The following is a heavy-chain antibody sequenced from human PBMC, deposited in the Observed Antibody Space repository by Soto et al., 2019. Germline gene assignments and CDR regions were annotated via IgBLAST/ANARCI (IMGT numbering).Heavy chain of an antibody. CDR1: GGSISSYY. J-gene: IGHJ6*02. Sequence: SETLSLTCTVSGGSISSYYWSWIRQPTGKGLEWIGYIYYSGSTNYNPSLKSRVTISVDTSKNQFSLKLSSVTAADTAVYYCAKGPTIFGAVISFDYYYGMYVWGQGTPVTVSS. CDR2: IYYSGST. V-gene: IGHV4-59*01. D-gene: IGHD3-3*01. CDR3: AKGPTIFGAVISFDYYYGMYV.